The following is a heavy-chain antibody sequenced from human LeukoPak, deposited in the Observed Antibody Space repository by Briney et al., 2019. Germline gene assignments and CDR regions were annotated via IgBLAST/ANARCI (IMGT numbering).Heavy chain of an antibody. D-gene: IGHD1-26*01. J-gene: IGHJ6*03. V-gene: IGHV3-21*01. CDR2: ITSSSRYI. CDR3: ARDPYNGSYGDDYYYYMDV. CDR1: GFTFSTYN. Sequence: GGSLRLSCAASGFTFSTYNMNWVRQAPGKGLEWVSSITSSSRYIYYADSVKGRFTISRDNAKNSLYLQMNSLRAEDTAVYYCARDPYNGSYGDDYYYYMDVWGKGTTVTISS.